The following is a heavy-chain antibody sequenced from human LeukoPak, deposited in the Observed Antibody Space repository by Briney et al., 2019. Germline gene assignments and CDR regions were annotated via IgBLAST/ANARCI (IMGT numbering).Heavy chain of an antibody. J-gene: IGHJ4*02. V-gene: IGHV3-21*01. CDR2: ISSSSSYI. Sequence: GGSLRLSCAASGFTFSSYGMNWVRQAPGKGLEWVSSISSSSSYIYYADSVKGRFTISRDNAKNSLYLQMNSLRAEDTAVYYCARGLAYCGGDCYAFDYWGQGTLVTVSS. CDR3: ARGLAYCGGDCYAFDY. D-gene: IGHD2-21*02. CDR1: GFTFSSYG.